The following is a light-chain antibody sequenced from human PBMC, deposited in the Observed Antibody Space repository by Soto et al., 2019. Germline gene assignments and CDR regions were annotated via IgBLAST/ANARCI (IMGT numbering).Light chain of an antibody. CDR2: AAS. CDR3: QQSYSTTWT. V-gene: IGKV1-39*01. CDR1: QGISTY. Sequence: DIKLTQYPSSLSASVGDRVTITCRASQGISTYLNWYLQKPGKAPKLLIYAASSLQSGVPSRFSGSGSETDFTLTISSLQPEDFATYSCQQSYSTTWTFGQRTKA. J-gene: IGKJ1*01.